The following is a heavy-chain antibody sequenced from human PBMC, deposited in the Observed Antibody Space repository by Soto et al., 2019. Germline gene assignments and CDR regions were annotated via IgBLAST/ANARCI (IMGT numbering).Heavy chain of an antibody. CDR2: IIPIFGTA. V-gene: IGHV1-69*06. CDR3: AREPLKDYYDRSGYFDY. D-gene: IGHD3-22*01. Sequence: ASVKVSCKAAGGTFSSYAISWVRQAPGQGLEWMGGIIPIFGTANYAQKFQGRVTITADKSTSTAYMELSSLRSEDTAVYYCAREPLKDYYDRSGYFDYWAQGTLVTLSS. J-gene: IGHJ4*02. CDR1: GGTFSSYA.